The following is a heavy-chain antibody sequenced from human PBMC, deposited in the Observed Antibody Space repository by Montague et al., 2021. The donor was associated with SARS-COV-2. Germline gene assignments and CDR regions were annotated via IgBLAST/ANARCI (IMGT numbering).Heavy chain of an antibody. Sequence: SETLSLTCTVSGGSISRYYWNWIRQSQGKGLEWIGDIYNCGSTNYNYSLESQVTISVDTSKNKFSLRLSPVTAADTAVSYCAGGICYANWGQGILVTVSS. J-gene: IGHJ4*02. D-gene: IGHD3-16*01. CDR1: GGSISRYY. V-gene: IGHV4-59*01. CDR3: AGGICYAN. CDR2: IYNCGST.